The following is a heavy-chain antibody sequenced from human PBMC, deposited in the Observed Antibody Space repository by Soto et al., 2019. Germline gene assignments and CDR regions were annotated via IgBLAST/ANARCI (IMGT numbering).Heavy chain of an antibody. D-gene: IGHD2-2*01. CDR1: GGTIRSYY. J-gene: IGHJ4*02. CDR3: SRLTNARPGDD. V-gene: IGHV4-59*04. CDR2: IYYSGNT. Sequence: SQPNSVTYTVSGGTIRSYYWRWSRQPPGKGLEWIGTIYYSGNTYYNPSLKSRVTMSMDASKNQFSLTLSSVAVADTAVYYCSRLTNARPGDDWGQGPLVTVSS.